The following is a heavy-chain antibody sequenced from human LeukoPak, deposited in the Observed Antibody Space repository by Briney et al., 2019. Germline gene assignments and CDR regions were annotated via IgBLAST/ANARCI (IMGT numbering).Heavy chain of an antibody. CDR2: INPNSGGT. Sequence: VASVKVSCKASGYTFTGYYMHWVRQAPGQGLEWMGWINPNSGGTNYAQKFQGRVTMTRDTSISTAYMELSRLRSDDTAVYYCARNIPYNWNYGKWFDPWGQGTLVTVSS. J-gene: IGHJ5*02. CDR3: ARNIPYNWNYGKWFDP. D-gene: IGHD1-7*01. V-gene: IGHV1-2*02. CDR1: GYTFTGYY.